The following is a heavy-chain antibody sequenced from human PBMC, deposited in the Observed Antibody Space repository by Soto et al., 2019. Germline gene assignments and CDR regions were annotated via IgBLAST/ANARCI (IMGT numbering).Heavy chain of an antibody. CDR1: GFTFSDYG. Sequence: QVQLVQSGGGVVQPGWSLRLSCAASGFTFSDYGMHWVRQAPGEGLQWVAVIWFDGSKEHYADSVKGRFTISRDNSKNTLYLQVCSLRAGDTAVYYCARGSLYCSSTGCSYGMDVWGQGTTVSVCS. D-gene: IGHD2-15*01. CDR2: IWFDGSKE. CDR3: ARGSLYCSSTGCSYGMDV. J-gene: IGHJ6*02. V-gene: IGHV3-33*01.